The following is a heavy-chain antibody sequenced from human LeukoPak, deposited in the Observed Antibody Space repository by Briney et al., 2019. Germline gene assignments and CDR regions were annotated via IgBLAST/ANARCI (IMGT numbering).Heavy chain of an antibody. J-gene: IGHJ6*03. V-gene: IGHV4-34*01. CDR1: GGSFSGYY. D-gene: IGHD5-18*01. Sequence: PSETLSLTRAVYGGSFSGYYWSWIRQPPGKGLEWIGEINHSGSTNYNPSLKSRVTISVDTSKNQFSLKLSSVTAADTAVYYCARKEYSYGPDYYYYYMDVWGKGTTVTVSS. CDR3: ARKEYSYGPDYYYYYMDV. CDR2: INHSGST.